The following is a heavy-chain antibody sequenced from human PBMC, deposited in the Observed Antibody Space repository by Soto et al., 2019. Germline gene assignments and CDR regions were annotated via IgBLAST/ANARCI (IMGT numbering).Heavy chain of an antibody. CDR3: AKDKMGRGWRTLDS. J-gene: IGHJ4*02. D-gene: IGHD3-10*01. Sequence: QVQMVESGGGVVQPGTSLRLSCVVTGLTFSGYGMHWVSQAPGKGLEWVADITYDGSSTYYADAVKGRFTVSRDNSKNILYLQMTSLRGDDTAMYYCAKDKMGRGWRTLDSWGQGNLVIVSS. V-gene: IGHV3-30*18. CDR2: ITYDGSST. CDR1: GLTFSGYG.